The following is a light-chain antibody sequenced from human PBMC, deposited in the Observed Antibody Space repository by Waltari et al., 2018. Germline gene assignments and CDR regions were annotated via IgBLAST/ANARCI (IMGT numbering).Light chain of an antibody. CDR3: QQYISYSLT. V-gene: IGKV1-5*03. Sequence: DIQMTQSPSTVSASVGDRATITCRASQTTNRWLAWYQQKPGKAPKLLIYRSSILESGVPSRFSGSGSGSEFTRTISSLQPDDFATYYCQQYISYSLTFGQGTKVEIK. CDR2: RSS. CDR1: QTTNRW. J-gene: IGKJ1*01.